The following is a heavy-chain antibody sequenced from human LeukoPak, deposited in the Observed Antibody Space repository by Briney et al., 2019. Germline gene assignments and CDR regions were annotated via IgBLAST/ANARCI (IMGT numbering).Heavy chain of an antibody. CDR2: FHPEDGKT. CDR3: ARYLPRNHFSVTTSVY. CDR1: GYTLTELS. V-gene: IGHV1-24*01. D-gene: IGHD4-17*01. J-gene: IGHJ4*02. Sequence: GSVSVSCKVSGYTLTELSMHWVRQAPGKGLEWMGGFHPEDGKTIYAQKFQGRVTMTEDTSTDTAYMELSSLRSDDTAVYYCARYLPRNHFSVTTSVYWGQGTLVTVSS.